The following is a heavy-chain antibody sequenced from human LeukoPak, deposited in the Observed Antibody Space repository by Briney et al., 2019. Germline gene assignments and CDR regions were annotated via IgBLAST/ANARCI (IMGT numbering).Heavy chain of an antibody. CDR1: GFTFSNYG. CDR2: VANDGRDK. D-gene: IGHD6-13*01. V-gene: IGHV3-30*18. CDR3: AKDLNVAAAGYYFDY. Sequence: QPGGSLRLSCAASGFTFSNYGTHWVRQAPGKGLEWVAVVANDGRDKRYADSVKGRFTISRDNSKNTVYLQMNSLRAEDTAVYYCAKDLNVAAAGYYFDYWGQGTLVTVSS. J-gene: IGHJ4*02.